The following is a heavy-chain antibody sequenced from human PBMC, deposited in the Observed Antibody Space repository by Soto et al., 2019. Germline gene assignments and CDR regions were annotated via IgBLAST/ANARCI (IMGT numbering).Heavy chain of an antibody. CDR3: ARRLPQSGDFQH. J-gene: IGHJ1*01. V-gene: IGHV3-21*01. D-gene: IGHD3-10*01. CDR2: ISSSSSYI. Sequence: EVQLVESGGGLVKPGGSLRLSCAASGFTFSSYSMNWVRQAPGKGLEWVSSISSSSSYIYYADSVKGRFTISRDNAKNSLYLPMNSLRAEDTAVYYCARRLPQSGDFQHWGQGNLVTVSS. CDR1: GFTFSSYS.